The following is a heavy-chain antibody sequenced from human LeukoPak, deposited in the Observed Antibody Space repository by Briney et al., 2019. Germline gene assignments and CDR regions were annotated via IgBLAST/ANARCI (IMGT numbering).Heavy chain of an antibody. D-gene: IGHD5-18*01. CDR2: INPNSGGS. V-gene: IGHV1-2*02. J-gene: IGHJ4*02. Sequence: ASVKVSCKASGYTFTGYYIHWVRQAPGQGLEWMGWINPNSGGSNYAQKFQDRVTMTRDTSISTAYMELSRLTSDDTAVYYCARDQGDTSLVEYYFDYWGQGTLVTVSS. CDR3: ARDQGDTSLVEYYFDY. CDR1: GYTFTGYY.